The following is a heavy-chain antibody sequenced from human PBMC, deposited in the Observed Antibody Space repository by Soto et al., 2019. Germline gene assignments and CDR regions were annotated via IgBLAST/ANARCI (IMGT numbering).Heavy chain of an antibody. CDR1: GYTLTELS. Sequence: ASVKVSCKVSGYTLTELSMHWVRQAPGKGLEWMGGFDPEDGETIYAQKFQGRVTMTEDASTDTAYMELSSLRSEDTAVYYCATKLGGGHIVVVTAMNDAFDIWGQGTMVTVSS. V-gene: IGHV1-24*01. CDR3: ATKLGGGHIVVVTAMNDAFDI. CDR2: FDPEDGET. J-gene: IGHJ3*02. D-gene: IGHD2-21*02.